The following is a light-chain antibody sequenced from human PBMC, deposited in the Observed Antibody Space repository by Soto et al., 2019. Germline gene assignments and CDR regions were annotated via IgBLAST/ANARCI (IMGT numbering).Light chain of an antibody. V-gene: IGKV3-11*01. Sequence: EIVLTQSPATLSLSPGEGATLSCRASRSVNSYLTWYQQKPGQAPRLLIYDASKRATGIPARFSGSGSGTDFTLTISSLEPEDFAVYYCQQRNSWPLTFGGGTKVEIK. J-gene: IGKJ4*01. CDR2: DAS. CDR3: QQRNSWPLT. CDR1: RSVNSY.